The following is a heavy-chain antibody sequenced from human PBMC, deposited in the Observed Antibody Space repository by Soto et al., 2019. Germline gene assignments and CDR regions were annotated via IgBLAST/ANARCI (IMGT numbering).Heavy chain of an antibody. J-gene: IGHJ5*02. CDR3: AKGGNGWFDP. CDR2: ISGSDGST. V-gene: IGHV3-23*01. CDR1: GFTFSSYA. Sequence: EVQLLESGGGLVQPGGSLRLSCAASGFTFSSYAMSWVRQAPGKGLEWVSAISGSDGSTYYADSVKGRFTISRDNSKNTLYVQRNSLRVEDTAVYYCAKGGNGWFDPWGQGTLVTVSS. D-gene: IGHD3-10*01.